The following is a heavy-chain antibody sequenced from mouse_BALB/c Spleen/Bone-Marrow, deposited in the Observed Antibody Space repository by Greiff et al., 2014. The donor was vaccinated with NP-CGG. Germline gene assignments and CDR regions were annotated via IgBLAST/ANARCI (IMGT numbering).Heavy chain of an antibody. Sequence: QVQLQQSGAELVKPGASVKMSCKAFGYPFTTYPIEWMRQNHGKNLEWIGNFHPYDDDTKYNEQFKGKAKLTVDKSSTTVPLELSRLTSDDSAVYYCARGAYGLFDYWGLGTTLTVSS. V-gene: IGHV1-47*01. D-gene: IGHD6-5*01. J-gene: IGHJ2*01. CDR2: FHPYDDDT. CDR3: ARGAYGLFDY. CDR1: GYPFTTYP.